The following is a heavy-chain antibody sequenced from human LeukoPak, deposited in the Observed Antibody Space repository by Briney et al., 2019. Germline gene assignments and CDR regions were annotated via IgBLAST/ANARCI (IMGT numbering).Heavy chain of an antibody. CDR3: ARDPTLSIAVAFPFDY. J-gene: IGHJ4*02. Sequence: PGRSLRLSCAASGFTFSSYGMHWVRQAPGKGLEWVAVIWYDGSNKYYADSVKGRFTISRDNSKNTLYLQMNSLRAEDTAVYYCARDPTLSIAVAFPFDYWGQGTLVTVYS. CDR2: IWYDGSNK. CDR1: GFTFSSYG. V-gene: IGHV3-33*01. D-gene: IGHD6-19*01.